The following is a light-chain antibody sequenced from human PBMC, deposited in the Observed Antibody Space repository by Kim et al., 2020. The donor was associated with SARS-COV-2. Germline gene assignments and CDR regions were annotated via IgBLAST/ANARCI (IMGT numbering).Light chain of an antibody. CDR1: QGIRSY. V-gene: IGKV1-8*01. CDR3: QQYDSYPRT. Sequence: AIRMTQSPSSLYASTGDRVNITCRASQGIRSYLAWYQQKPGKAPKLLIYAASALQGEVPSRFSGSGSGTDFTLTISCLQSEDFATYYCQQYDSYPRTFGQGTKVDIK. J-gene: IGKJ1*01. CDR2: AAS.